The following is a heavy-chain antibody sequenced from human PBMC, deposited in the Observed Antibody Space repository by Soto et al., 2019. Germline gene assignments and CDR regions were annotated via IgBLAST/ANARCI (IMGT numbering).Heavy chain of an antibody. Sequence: ASVKVSCKASGGTFSSYAISWVRQAPGQGLEWMGGINPNSGGTNYAQKFQGRVTMTRDTSISTAYMELSRLRSDDTAVYYCARVEMATTTYYYYYYGMDVWGQGTTVTVSS. J-gene: IGHJ6*02. CDR2: INPNSGGT. CDR3: ARVEMATTTYYYYYYGMDV. CDR1: GGTFSSYA. D-gene: IGHD5-12*01. V-gene: IGHV1-2*02.